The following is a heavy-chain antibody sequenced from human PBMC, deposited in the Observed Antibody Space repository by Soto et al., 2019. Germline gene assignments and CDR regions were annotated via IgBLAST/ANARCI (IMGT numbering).Heavy chain of an antibody. CDR3: ARGHYYDSSPSGAFDI. J-gene: IGHJ3*02. Sequence: PXGSLRLSCAASGFTVSNNYMGWVRQAPGEGLEWLSVLYRGGNTYYADSVKGRFTISRDNSKNTLFLQMKSLRAEDTAVYYCARGHYYDSSPSGAFDIWGQGTMVTVSS. CDR1: GFTVSNNY. CDR2: LYRGGNT. D-gene: IGHD3-22*01. V-gene: IGHV3-53*01.